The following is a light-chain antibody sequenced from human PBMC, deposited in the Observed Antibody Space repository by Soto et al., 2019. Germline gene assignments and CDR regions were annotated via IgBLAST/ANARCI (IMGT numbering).Light chain of an antibody. J-gene: IGKJ4*01. CDR2: GVS. Sequence: ERIMTQSPATLSVSPGESATLSCRASQSVSSNLAWYQQKPGQAPRLLIYGVSTRATGIPARFSGSGSETKFTLTISSLQSEDFAVYYCQQYNNWPPLTFG. CDR3: QQYNNWPPLT. CDR1: QSVSSN. V-gene: IGKV3-15*01.